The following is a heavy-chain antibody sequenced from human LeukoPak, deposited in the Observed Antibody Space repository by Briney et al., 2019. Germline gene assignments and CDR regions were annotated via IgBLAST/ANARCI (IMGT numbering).Heavy chain of an antibody. CDR2: IGRDGDDR. CDR1: GHTFSNYG. Sequence: GASVKVSCKTSGHTFSNYGISWVRQAPGQGLEWMGWIGRDGDDRKYAAKVQGRVTMTKDTSTSTAYMELRSLTSDDTAVYYCVRGMAVAGIYLYWGQGTLVTVSS. V-gene: IGHV1-18*01. J-gene: IGHJ4*01. D-gene: IGHD6-19*01. CDR3: VRGMAVAGIYLY.